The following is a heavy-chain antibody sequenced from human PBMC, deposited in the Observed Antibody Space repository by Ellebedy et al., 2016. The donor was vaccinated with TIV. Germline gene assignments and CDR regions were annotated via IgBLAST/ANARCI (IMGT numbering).Heavy chain of an antibody. CDR1: GFTFSNAW. D-gene: IGHD3-10*01. CDR2: IKSKTDGGTT. Sequence: GESLKISXAASGFTFSNAWMNWVRQAPGKGLEWVGRIKSKTDGGTTDYAAPVKGRFTISRDDSKNTLYLQMNSLKTEDTAVYYCAILRSGTSTKLDYWGQGTLVTVSS. J-gene: IGHJ4*02. CDR3: AILRSGTSTKLDY. V-gene: IGHV3-15*01.